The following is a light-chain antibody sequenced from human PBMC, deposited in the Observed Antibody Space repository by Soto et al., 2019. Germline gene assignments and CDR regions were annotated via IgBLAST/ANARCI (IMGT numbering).Light chain of an antibody. CDR1: QSVSSRS. CDR3: QPYGSPNT. V-gene: IGKV3-20*01. CDR2: GAS. Sequence: EIVLTQSPGTLSLSPGERATLSCRASQSVSSRSLAWYQQTGGHAPRLLIYGASRRATGLPDRFSGSGSGTDFTITISRLEHEDFSVYYCQPYGSPNTFGQGTKLEIK. J-gene: IGKJ2*01.